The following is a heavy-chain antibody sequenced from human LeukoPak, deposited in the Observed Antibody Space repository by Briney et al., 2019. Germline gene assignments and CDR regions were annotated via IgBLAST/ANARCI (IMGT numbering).Heavy chain of an antibody. CDR1: DVSISDCY. Sequence: SETLSLTCAVSDVSISDCYWSWIRQPPGKGLEWIGYIYHTGDSNQNPSLKGRVTVTLDTPKNQVSLKVTSVTAADTAVYYCARHAFASPLDIWGQGTAVTVSS. J-gene: IGHJ4*02. D-gene: IGHD2-21*01. V-gene: IGHV4-59*08. CDR3: ARHAFASPLDI. CDR2: IYHTGDS.